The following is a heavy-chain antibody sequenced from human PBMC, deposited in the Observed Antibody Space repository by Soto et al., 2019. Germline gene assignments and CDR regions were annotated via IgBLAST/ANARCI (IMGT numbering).Heavy chain of an antibody. CDR3: ARAGLAVAGSNAGYYYYYGMDV. V-gene: IGHV3-48*03. D-gene: IGHD6-19*01. CDR2: ISSSGSTI. Sequence: QPGGSLRLSCAASGFTFSSYEMNWVRQAPGKGLEWVSYISSSGSTIYYADSVKGRFTISRDNAKNSLYLQMNSLRAEDTAVYYCARAGLAVAGSNAGYYYYYGMDVWGQGTTVTVSS. J-gene: IGHJ6*02. CDR1: GFTFSSYE.